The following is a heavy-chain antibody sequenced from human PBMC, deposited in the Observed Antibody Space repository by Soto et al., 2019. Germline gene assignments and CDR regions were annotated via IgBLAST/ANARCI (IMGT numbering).Heavy chain of an antibody. CDR1: GFTFSSYA. CDR2: ISYDGSNK. V-gene: IGHV3-30-3*01. D-gene: IGHD5-18*01. Sequence: AGGSLRLSCAVSGFTFSSYAMHWVRQAPGKGLEWVAVISYDGSNKYYAASVKGRFTLSGDNSKNTLYLQMNSLRAEDTAVYYCDSGDTAMVSHYFDYWGHGTLVTVSS. J-gene: IGHJ4*01. CDR3: DSGDTAMVSHYFDY.